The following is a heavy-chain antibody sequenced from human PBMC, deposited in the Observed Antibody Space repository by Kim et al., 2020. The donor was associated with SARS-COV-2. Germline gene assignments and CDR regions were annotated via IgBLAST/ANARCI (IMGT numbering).Heavy chain of an antibody. V-gene: IGHV6-1*01. Sequence: SQTLSLTCAISGDSVSRNSDGWNWIRQSPSRGLEWLGRTYYTSKWNYDYALSVKSRLIISPDTSKSQISLQLNSVTPEDTAIYYCATGPWNAFDIWGQGTMSTVSS. CDR1: GDSVSRNSDG. CDR3: ATGPWNAFDI. J-gene: IGHJ3*02. CDR2: TYYTSKWNY.